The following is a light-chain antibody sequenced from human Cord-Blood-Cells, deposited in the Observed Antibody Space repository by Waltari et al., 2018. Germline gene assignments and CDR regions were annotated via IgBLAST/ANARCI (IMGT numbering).Light chain of an antibody. CDR3: SSYTSSSTVV. Sequence: QSARSQPASVSGSPGQSITIPCTGTSSDVGGYNYVSWYQPHPGKAPKLMIYDVSHRPSGVSKRFSGSKSGNTASLTISGLQAEDEADYYCSSYTSSSTVVFGGGTKLTVL. J-gene: IGLJ2*01. CDR2: DVS. V-gene: IGLV2-14*03. CDR1: SSDVGGYNY.